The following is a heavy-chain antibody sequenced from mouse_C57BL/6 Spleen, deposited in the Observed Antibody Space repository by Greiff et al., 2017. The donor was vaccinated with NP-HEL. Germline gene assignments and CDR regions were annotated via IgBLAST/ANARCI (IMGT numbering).Heavy chain of an antibody. CDR2: IWTGGGT. CDR1: GFSLTSYA. CDR3: ARNSYYYGSHYAMDY. D-gene: IGHD1-1*01. V-gene: IGHV2-9-1*01. J-gene: IGHJ4*01. Sequence: QVQLQQSGPGLVAPSQSLSITCTVSGFSLTSYAISWVRQPPGKGLEWLGVIWTGGGTNYNSALKSRLSISKDNSKSQVFLKMNSLQTDDTARYYCARNSYYYGSHYAMDYWGQGTSVTVSS.